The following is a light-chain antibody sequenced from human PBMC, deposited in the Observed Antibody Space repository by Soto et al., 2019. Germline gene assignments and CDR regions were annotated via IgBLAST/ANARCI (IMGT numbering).Light chain of an antibody. CDR3: QQRNIWPPVT. CDR2: RAS. V-gene: IGKV3-15*01. J-gene: IGKJ5*01. Sequence: EIVMTQSPATLSVSPGERATLSCRASQSVSSNFAWYQQKPGQAPRLLIYRASTRATGIPARFSGSGSGTDFTLTISSLEPEDSAVYYCQQRNIWPPVTFGQGTRLEIK. CDR1: QSVSSN.